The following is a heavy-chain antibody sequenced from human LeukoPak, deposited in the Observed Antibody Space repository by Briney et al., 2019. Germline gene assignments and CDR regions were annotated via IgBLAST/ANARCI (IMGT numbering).Heavy chain of an antibody. D-gene: IGHD2-15*01. CDR2: IYYSGST. CDR3: ARDLAGRGGIVGYAFDI. Sequence: SETLSLTCTVSGGSISSYYWSWIRQPPGKGLERIGYIYYSGSTNYNPSLKSRVTISVDTSKNQFSLKLSSVTAADTAVYYCARDLAGRGGIVGYAFDIWGQGTMVTVSS. CDR1: GGSISSYY. J-gene: IGHJ3*02. V-gene: IGHV4-59*01.